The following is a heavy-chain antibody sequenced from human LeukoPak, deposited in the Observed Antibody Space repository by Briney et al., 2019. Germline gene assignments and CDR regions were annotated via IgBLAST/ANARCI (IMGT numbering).Heavy chain of an antibody. CDR1: GFTFSSYA. Sequence: GRSLRLSCAASGFTFSSYAMHWVRQAPGKGLEWAAVISYDGSNKYYADSVKGRFTISRDNSKNTLYLQMNSLRAEDTAVYYCAIVQGWVQLWFGAFEIWGQGTMVTVSS. CDR3: AIVQGWVQLWFGAFEI. V-gene: IGHV3-30-3*01. J-gene: IGHJ3*02. D-gene: IGHD5-18*01. CDR2: ISYDGSNK.